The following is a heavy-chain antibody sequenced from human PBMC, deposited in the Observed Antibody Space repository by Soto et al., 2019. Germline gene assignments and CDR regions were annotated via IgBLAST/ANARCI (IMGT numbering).Heavy chain of an antibody. D-gene: IGHD3-22*01. V-gene: IGHV1-3*01. CDR1: GYTFTRYG. J-gene: IGHJ4*02. Sequence: ASVNVCCKASGYTFTRYGMNWVRQAPGRGLEWMGWINPGNGNTKYSQKFQGRVTITADESTSTAYMELSSLRSEDTAVYYCARAPYDSSGYPFDYWGQGTLVTVSS. CDR3: ARAPYDSSGYPFDY. CDR2: INPGNGNT.